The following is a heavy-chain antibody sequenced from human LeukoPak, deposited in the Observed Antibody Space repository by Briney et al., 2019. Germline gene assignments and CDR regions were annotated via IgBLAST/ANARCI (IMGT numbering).Heavy chain of an antibody. CDR2: IYYSGST. D-gene: IGHD3-22*01. CDR1: GGSISSYY. CDR3: ARGGSDSGDSSGY. J-gene: IGHJ4*02. V-gene: IGHV4-59*08. Sequence: SETLSLTCTVSGGSISSYYWSWIRQPPGKGLEWIGYIYYSGSTNYNPSLKSRVTISVDTSKNQFSLKLSSVTAADTAVYYCARGGSDSGDSSGYWGQGTLVTVSS.